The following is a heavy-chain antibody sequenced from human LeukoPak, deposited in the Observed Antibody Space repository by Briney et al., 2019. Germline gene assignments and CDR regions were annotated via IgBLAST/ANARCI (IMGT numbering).Heavy chain of an antibody. V-gene: IGHV1-24*01. J-gene: IGHJ4*02. CDR2: FDPEDGET. CDR1: GYTLTELS. CDR3: AKASRHDILIGLGDYFNF. D-gene: IGHD3-9*01. Sequence: GASVKVSCKVSGYTLTELSMHWVRQAPGKGLEWMGGFDPEDGETIYAQKFQGRVTMTEDTSTDTAYMELSSLRPEDTALYYCAKASRHDILIGLGDYFNFWGQGNLVIVSS.